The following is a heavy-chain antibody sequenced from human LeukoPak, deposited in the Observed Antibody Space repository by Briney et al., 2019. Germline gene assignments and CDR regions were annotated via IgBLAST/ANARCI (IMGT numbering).Heavy chain of an antibody. CDR1: GDPVSSPGCF. Sequence: SSQTLSLTCTVSGDPVSSPGCFWTWVRQPAGKGLEWIGRIYTSGTYISGSTDYNPSLESRVTISVDTSKNQFSLRLSSVTATDTAMYYCARDVAGYSRSFDIWGQGTMVTVSS. V-gene: IGHV4-61*02. CDR3: ARDVAGYSRSFDI. J-gene: IGHJ3*02. CDR2: IYTSGTYISGST. D-gene: IGHD6-13*01.